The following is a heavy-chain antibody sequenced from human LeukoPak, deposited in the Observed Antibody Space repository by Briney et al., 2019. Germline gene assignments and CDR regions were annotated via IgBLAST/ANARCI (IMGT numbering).Heavy chain of an antibody. CDR1: GFTFSNAW. J-gene: IGHJ4*02. CDR2: ISSSSTTI. Sequence: GGSLRLSCAASGFTFSNAWMSWVRQAPGKGLEWVSYISSSSTTIYYADSVKGRFTISRDNAKNSLYLQMNSLRDEDTAVYYCARGRLPHDYWGQGTLVTVSS. V-gene: IGHV3-48*02. D-gene: IGHD5-12*01. CDR3: ARGRLPHDY.